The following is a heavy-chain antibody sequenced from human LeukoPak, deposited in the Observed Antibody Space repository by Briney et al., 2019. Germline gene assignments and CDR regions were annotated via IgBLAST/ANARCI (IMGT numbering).Heavy chain of an antibody. V-gene: IGHV7-4-1*02. D-gene: IGHD5-12*01. CDR3: ARGYSGYDYYFDY. CDR1: GYSFTSYA. J-gene: IGHJ4*02. CDR2: INPNTGNP. Sequence: ASVKVSRKASGYSFTSYAMNWVRQAPGQGLEWMGWINPNTGNPTYAQGFTGRFVFSLDTSVSTAYLQISSLKAEDTAVYYCARGYSGYDYYFDYWGQGTLVTVSS.